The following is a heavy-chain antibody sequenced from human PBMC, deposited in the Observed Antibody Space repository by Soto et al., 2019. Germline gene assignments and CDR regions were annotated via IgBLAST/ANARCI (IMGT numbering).Heavy chain of an antibody. Sequence: QVQLVQSGAEVKKPGASVKVSCKASGYTFTSYGISWVRQAPGQGLEWMGWISAYNGNTNYAQKLQGRVTMTTDTSTSTGYMELRSLRSDDTAVYYCARDRSDYIWGSYRYTDDAFDIWGQGTMVTVSS. D-gene: IGHD3-16*02. CDR3: ARDRSDYIWGSYRYTDDAFDI. J-gene: IGHJ3*02. CDR2: ISAYNGNT. CDR1: GYTFTSYG. V-gene: IGHV1-18*01.